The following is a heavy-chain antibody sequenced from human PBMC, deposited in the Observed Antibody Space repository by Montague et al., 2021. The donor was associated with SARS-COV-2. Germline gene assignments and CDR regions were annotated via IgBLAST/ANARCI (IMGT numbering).Heavy chain of an antibody. D-gene: IGHD3-22*01. CDR3: ARFPTSYYYDSKAAPATPGAFDI. CDR1: GGSISSSSYY. V-gene: IGHV4-39*01. J-gene: IGHJ3*02. Sequence: SETLSLTCTVSGGSISSSSYYWGWIRQPPGKGLEWIGSIYYSGSTYYNPSLKSRVTIYVDTSKNQFSLKLSSVTAADTAVYYCARFPTSYYYDSKAAPATPGAFDIWGQGTMVTVSS. CDR2: IYYSGST.